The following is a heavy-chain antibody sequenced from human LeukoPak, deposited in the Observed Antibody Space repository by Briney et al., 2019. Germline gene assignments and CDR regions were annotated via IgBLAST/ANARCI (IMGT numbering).Heavy chain of an antibody. CDR3: ARTLPAAGRSYYYGMDV. D-gene: IGHD2-2*01. V-gene: IGHV1-46*01. Sequence: ASVKVSCKASGYTFTSYYMHWVRQAPGQGLEWMGIINPSGGSTSYAQKFQGRVTMTRDTSKSTVYMELSSLRSEDTAVYYCARTLPAAGRSYYYGMDVWGQGTTVTVSS. J-gene: IGHJ6*02. CDR1: GYTFTSYY. CDR2: INPSGGST.